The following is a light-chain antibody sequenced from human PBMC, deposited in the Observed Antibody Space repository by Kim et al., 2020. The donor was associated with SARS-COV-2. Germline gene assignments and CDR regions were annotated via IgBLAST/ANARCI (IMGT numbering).Light chain of an antibody. Sequence: SRGERGTLSRRARLSVRSGNLAGNQKKPGQAPGLLNCGASSRAKGIPERLRGSGFGKDFTLTISRLEPEDFEVYYCQQNGSSPWTFGQGTKVDSK. V-gene: IGKV3-20*01. CDR2: GAS. CDR1: LSVRSGN. CDR3: QQNGSSPWT. J-gene: IGKJ1*01.